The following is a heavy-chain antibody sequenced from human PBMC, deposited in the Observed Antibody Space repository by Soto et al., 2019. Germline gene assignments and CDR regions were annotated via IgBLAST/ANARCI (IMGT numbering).Heavy chain of an antibody. V-gene: IGHV3-23*01. CDR1: GFTFSEYS. Sequence: GGSLRLSCAASGFTFSEYSMSWVRQAPGRGLEWVSGISGSGESTFYSDSVRGRFTVSRDNSKNMLYLQMDSLRAEDTAVYYWAKDLRYQPRGFAYSAQRSRVTVSS. J-gene: IGHJ4*02. D-gene: IGHD2-2*01. CDR2: ISGSGEST. CDR3: AKDLRYQPRGFAY.